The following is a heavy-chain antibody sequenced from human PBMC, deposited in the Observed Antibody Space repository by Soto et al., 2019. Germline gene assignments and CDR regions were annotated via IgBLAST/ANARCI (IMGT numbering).Heavy chain of an antibody. CDR3: ARNLYYYDSSGSNNWFDP. J-gene: IGHJ5*02. Sequence: QVQLQESGPGLVKPSQTLSLTCTVSGGSISSGGYYWSWIRQHPGKGLEWIGYIYYSGSTYYNPSLKSRVTISVDTSKNQFSLKLSTVTAADTAVYYCARNLYYYDSSGSNNWFDPWGQGTLVIVSA. CDR2: IYYSGST. CDR1: GGSISSGGYY. V-gene: IGHV4-31*03. D-gene: IGHD3-22*01.